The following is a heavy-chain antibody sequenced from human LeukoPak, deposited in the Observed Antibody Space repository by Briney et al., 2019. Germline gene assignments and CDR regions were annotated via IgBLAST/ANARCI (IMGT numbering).Heavy chain of an antibody. CDR1: GGSISSHF. CDR2: IYYSGST. V-gene: IGHV4-59*08. Sequence: SETLSLTCTVSGGSISSHFWSWIRQPPGKGLEWIAYIYYSGSTDYNPSLKSRVTISVDTSKNQFSLKLSSVTAADTAVYYCARQTMTTADAFDIWGQGTMVAVSS. D-gene: IGHD4-17*01. CDR3: ARQTMTTADAFDI. J-gene: IGHJ3*02.